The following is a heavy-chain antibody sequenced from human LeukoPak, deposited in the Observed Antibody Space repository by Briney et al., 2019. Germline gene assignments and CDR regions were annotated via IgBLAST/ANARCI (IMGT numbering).Heavy chain of an antibody. CDR2: ISYDGSNK. Sequence: GGSLRLSCAASGFTFSSYTIHWVRQAPGKGLEWVAVISYDGSNKYYADSVKGRFTISRDNSKNTLYLQMNSLRVEDTAVYYCVSDRDGHWGQGTLVTVSS. J-gene: IGHJ4*02. CDR1: GFTFSSYT. V-gene: IGHV3-30*04. CDR3: VSDRDGH.